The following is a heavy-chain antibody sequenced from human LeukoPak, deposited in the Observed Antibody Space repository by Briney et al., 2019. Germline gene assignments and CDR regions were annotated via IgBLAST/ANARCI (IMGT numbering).Heavy chain of an antibody. D-gene: IGHD3-3*01. J-gene: IGHJ5*02. Sequence: PSETLSLTCTVSGGSISSYYWSWIRQPPGKGLEWIGYIYYSGSTYYNPSLKSRVTISVDRSKNQFSLKLSSVTAADTAVYYCARDRPKGYDFGRFDPWGQGTLVTVSS. V-gene: IGHV4-59*12. CDR2: IYYSGST. CDR1: GGSISSYY. CDR3: ARDRPKGYDFGRFDP.